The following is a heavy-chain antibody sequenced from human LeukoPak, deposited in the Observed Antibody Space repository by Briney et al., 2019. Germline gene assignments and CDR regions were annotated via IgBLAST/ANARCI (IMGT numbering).Heavy chain of an antibody. D-gene: IGHD3-10*01. CDR3: ARAAGSGSYYREGIDY. CDR2: IYSGGST. Sequence: GGSLRLSCAASGFTVSSNYMSWVRQAPGKGLEWVSVIYSGGSTYYADSVKGRFTISRDNSKNTLYLQMNSLRAEDTAVYYCARAAGSGSYYREGIDYWGQGTLVTVSS. J-gene: IGHJ4*02. V-gene: IGHV3-66*01. CDR1: GFTVSSNY.